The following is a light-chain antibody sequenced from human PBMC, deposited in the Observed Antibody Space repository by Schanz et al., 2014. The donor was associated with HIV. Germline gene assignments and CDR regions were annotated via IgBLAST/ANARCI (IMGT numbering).Light chain of an antibody. CDR3: SSYTSISTPIYV. J-gene: IGLJ1*01. CDR1: SGDIGTFAA. Sequence: QSALTQPASVSGSPGQSITISCAGTSGDIGTFAAVSWYQQHPDRAPRLLIYGVTNRPSGVSTRFSGSKSDNTASLTISGLQAEDEADYYCSSYTSISTPIYVFGTGTKLTVL. CDR2: GVT. V-gene: IGLV2-14*03.